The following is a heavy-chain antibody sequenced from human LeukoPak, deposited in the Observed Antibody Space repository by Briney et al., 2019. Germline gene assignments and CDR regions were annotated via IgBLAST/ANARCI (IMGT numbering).Heavy chain of an antibody. V-gene: IGHV4-59*01. CDR2: IYYSGST. D-gene: IGHD3-9*01. Sequence: SETLSLTCTVSGGSISSYYWSWIRQPPGKGLEWIGYIYYSGSTNYNPSLKSRVTISVDTSKSQFSLKLSSVTAADTAVYYCARGELRYFDWLLDYWGQGTLVTVSS. CDR1: GGSISSYY. CDR3: ARGELRYFDWLLDY. J-gene: IGHJ4*02.